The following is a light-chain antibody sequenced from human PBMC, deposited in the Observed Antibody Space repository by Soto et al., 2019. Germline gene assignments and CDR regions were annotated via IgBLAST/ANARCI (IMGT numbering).Light chain of an antibody. Sequence: QSALTQPRSVSGAPGQSVTISCTGARSDVGGYRFVSWYQQHPDKAPKLMIYDVDKRPSGVPDRFSGSKSGNTASLTISGLQAEDEADYFCCSEAGGFTWVFGGGTKVTV. CDR2: DVD. J-gene: IGLJ3*02. V-gene: IGLV2-11*01. CDR1: RSDVGGYRF. CDR3: CSEAGGFTWV.